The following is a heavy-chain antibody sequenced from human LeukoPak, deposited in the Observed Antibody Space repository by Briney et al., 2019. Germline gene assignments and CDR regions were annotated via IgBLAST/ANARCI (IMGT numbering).Heavy chain of an antibody. J-gene: IGHJ4*02. D-gene: IGHD4-23*01. CDR2: ISGNGGNT. CDR3: AREDGLGGNDH. V-gene: IGHV3-64*01. Sequence: PGGSLRLSCAVSGFIFSDYSMHWVRQAPGKGPESASAISGNGGNTYYANSVKGRFTISRDNSKNTLYLQMGSLRPEDTAVYHCAREDGLGGNDHWGQGTLVTVSS. CDR1: GFIFSDYS.